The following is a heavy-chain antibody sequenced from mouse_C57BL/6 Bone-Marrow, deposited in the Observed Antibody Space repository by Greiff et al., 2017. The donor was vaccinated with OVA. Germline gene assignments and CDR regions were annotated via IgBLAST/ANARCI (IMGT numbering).Heavy chain of an antibody. Sequence: VQLVESGPELVKPGASVKISCKASGYAFSSSWMNWVKQRPGKGLEWIGRIYPGDGDTTYNGKFKGKATLTADKSSSTAYMQLSSLTSEDSAVYFCARGDNYDYPFDYWGQGTTLTVSS. CDR3: ARGDNYDYPFDY. CDR2: IYPGDGDT. CDR1: GYAFSSSW. J-gene: IGHJ2*01. D-gene: IGHD2-4*01. V-gene: IGHV1-82*01.